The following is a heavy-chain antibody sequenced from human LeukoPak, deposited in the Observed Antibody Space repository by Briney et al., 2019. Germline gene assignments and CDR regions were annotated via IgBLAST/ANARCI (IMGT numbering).Heavy chain of an antibody. J-gene: IGHJ4*02. V-gene: IGHV1-58*01. Sequence: SVKVSCKASGFTFTSSAVQWVRQARGQRLEWIGWIVVGSGNTNYAQKFQERVTITRDMSTSTAYMELSSLRSEDTVVYYCAAERGYYDSSGDPFDYWGQGTLVTVSS. D-gene: IGHD3-22*01. CDR1: GFTFTSSA. CDR2: IVVGSGNT. CDR3: AAERGYYDSSGDPFDY.